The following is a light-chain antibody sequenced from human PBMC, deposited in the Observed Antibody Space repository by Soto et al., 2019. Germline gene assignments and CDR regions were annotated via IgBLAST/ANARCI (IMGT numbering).Light chain of an antibody. J-gene: IGKJ1*01. CDR2: WAS. Sequence: DIVMTQSPDSRAVSLGERATINCKSSQSVLYSSNNKNYLAWYQQKPRQPPKLLIYWASTRESGVPDRFSGSGSGTDFTLTISSLQAEDVAVYYCQQYYSTWTFGQGTKVDIK. CDR3: QQYYSTWT. CDR1: QSVLYSSNNKNY. V-gene: IGKV4-1*01.